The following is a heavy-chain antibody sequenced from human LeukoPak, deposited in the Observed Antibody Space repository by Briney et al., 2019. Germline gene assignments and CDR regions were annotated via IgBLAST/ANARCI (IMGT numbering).Heavy chain of an antibody. CDR1: GGSFSGYY. CDR2: INHSGST. D-gene: IGHD2-21*01. CDR3: ARGLSRSDSTPKYFDY. J-gene: IGHJ4*02. V-gene: IGHV4-34*01. Sequence: SETLSLTCDVYGGSFSGYYWSWVRQPPGKGLEWIGEINHSGSTNYNPSPKSRVTISVDTSKNQSSLKLSSVTAADTAVYYCARGLSRSDSTPKYFDYWGQGTLVTVSS.